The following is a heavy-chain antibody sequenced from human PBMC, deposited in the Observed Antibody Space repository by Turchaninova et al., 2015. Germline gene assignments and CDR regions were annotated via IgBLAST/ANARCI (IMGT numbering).Heavy chain of an antibody. CDR1: GFSLSTSGVG. V-gene: IGHV2-5*02. CDR2: IYWDDDK. J-gene: IGHJ4*02. Sequence: QITLKESGPTLVKPTQTLTLTCTFSGFSLSTSGVGVGWIRQPPGKAPEWLALIYWDDDKRYSPSLKNRLTITKDTPKNQVVLTMTNMDPVDTATYYCAHRPLRSSTGYYYYFDYWGQGTQVTVSS. CDR3: AHRPLRSSTGYYYYFDY. D-gene: IGHD3-22*01.